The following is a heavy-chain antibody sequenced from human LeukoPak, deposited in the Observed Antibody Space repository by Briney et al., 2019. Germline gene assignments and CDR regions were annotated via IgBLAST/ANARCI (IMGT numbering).Heavy chain of an antibody. V-gene: IGHV3-7*01. D-gene: IGHD2-8*01. J-gene: IGHJ6*02. Sequence: PGGSLRLSCAASGFTFSSYWMSWVRQAPGKGLEWVANIKQGGSEKYYVYSVKGRFTISRDNAKNSLYLQMNSLRAEDTAVYYCARAGYCTNGVCYHAYYYYYGMDVWGQGTTVTVSS. CDR1: GFTFSSYW. CDR2: IKQGGSEK. CDR3: ARAGYCTNGVCYHAYYYYYGMDV.